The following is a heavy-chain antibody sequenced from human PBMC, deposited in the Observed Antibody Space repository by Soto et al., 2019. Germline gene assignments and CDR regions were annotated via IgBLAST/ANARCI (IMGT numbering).Heavy chain of an antibody. V-gene: IGHV1-8*01. CDR1: GYTFTSYD. J-gene: IGHJ6*02. Sequence: QVQLVQSGAEVKKPGASVKVSCKASGYTFTSYDINWVRQATGQGLEWMGWMNRNSGNTGYAQKFQGRVTMTRNTSIRTAYMELSSLRYEDTAVYYCAGERTGTTSVDVWGQGTTVTVSS. D-gene: IGHD1-1*01. CDR3: AGERTGTTSVDV. CDR2: MNRNSGNT.